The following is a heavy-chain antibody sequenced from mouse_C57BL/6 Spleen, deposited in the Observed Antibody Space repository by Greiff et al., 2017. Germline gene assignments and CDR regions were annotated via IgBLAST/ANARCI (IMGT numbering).Heavy chain of an antibody. Sequence: VQLQESGPELVKPGASVKLSCKASGYTFTSYDINWVKQRPGQGLEWIGWIYPRDGSTKYNEKFKGKATLTVDTSSSTAYMELHSLTSEDSAVYFCARGGYNGSSPFAYWGQGTLVTVSA. CDR1: GYTFTSYD. CDR3: ARGGYNGSSPFAY. CDR2: IYPRDGST. D-gene: IGHD1-1*01. J-gene: IGHJ3*01. V-gene: IGHV1-85*01.